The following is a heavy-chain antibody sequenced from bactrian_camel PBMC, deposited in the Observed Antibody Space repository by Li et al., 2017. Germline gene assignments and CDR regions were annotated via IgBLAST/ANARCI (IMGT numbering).Heavy chain of an antibody. V-gene: IGHV3S61*01. CDR2: IGNDIGDDGHT. Sequence: HVQLVESGGGAVEAGWSLNLSCVTSGFTFDEVVMGWYRQAPGDECDLVSTIGNDIGDDGHTYYADSVKGRFAIFRDNAKRTVYLQMNSLKVEDTALYYCAGNSIGSISIHPSWGQGTQVTV. CDR3: AGNSIGSISIHPS. J-gene: IGHJ4*01. D-gene: IGHD2*01. CDR1: GFTFDEVV.